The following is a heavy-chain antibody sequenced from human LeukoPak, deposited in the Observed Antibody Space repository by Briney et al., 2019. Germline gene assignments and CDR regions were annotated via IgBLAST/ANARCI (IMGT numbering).Heavy chain of an antibody. Sequence: GGSPRLSCAASGFPFSSYSMNWVRQAPGKGLEWVSSISRSTSYIYYADSVKRQFTISRDNAKNSLYLQMNSLTAEDTAVYYCASDDYSSIDYWGQGTLVTVSS. J-gene: IGHJ4*02. CDR3: ASDDYSSIDY. CDR2: ISRSTSYI. D-gene: IGHD4-11*01. CDR1: GFPFSSYS. V-gene: IGHV3-21*01.